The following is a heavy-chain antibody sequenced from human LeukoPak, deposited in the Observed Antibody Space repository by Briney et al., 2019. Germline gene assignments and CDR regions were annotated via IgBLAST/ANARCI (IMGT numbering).Heavy chain of an antibody. CDR2: INHSGST. Sequence: KGLEWIGEINHSGSTNYNPSLKSRVTISVDTSNNKFSLKLTSLTAADTAVYYCVRHLSAGRPAFDIWGQGTMVTVSS. CDR3: VRHLSAGRPAFDI. V-gene: IGHV4-34*01. D-gene: IGHD2-15*01. J-gene: IGHJ3*02.